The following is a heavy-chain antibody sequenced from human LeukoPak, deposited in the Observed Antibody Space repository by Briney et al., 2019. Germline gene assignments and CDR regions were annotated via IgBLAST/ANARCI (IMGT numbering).Heavy chain of an antibody. D-gene: IGHD3-22*01. CDR3: ARDSSGYYQRGFYAFDI. Sequence: GGSLRLSCAASGFTFNTYNMNWVRQAPGQGLEWVSSITSSSSYIYYADSVKGRFTISRDNSKNTLYLQMNSLRAEDTAVYYCARDSSGYYQRGFYAFDIWGQGTMVTVSS. CDR1: GFTFNTYN. J-gene: IGHJ3*02. CDR2: ITSSSSYI. V-gene: IGHV3-21*04.